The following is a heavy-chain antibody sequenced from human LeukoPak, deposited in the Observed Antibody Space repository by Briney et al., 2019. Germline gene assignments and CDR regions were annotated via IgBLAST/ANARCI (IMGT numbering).Heavy chain of an antibody. D-gene: IGHD4/OR15-4a*01. Sequence: PGGSLRLSCAASGFTFSSYAMSWVRQAPGKGLDWVSTISNSGDSTYYADSVKGRFAVSRDNSKNTVYLQLNSLSAEDTAVYYCYGEGYWGQGTLVTISS. V-gene: IGHV3-23*01. CDR3: YGEGY. CDR2: ISNSGDST. CDR1: GFTFSSYA. J-gene: IGHJ4*02.